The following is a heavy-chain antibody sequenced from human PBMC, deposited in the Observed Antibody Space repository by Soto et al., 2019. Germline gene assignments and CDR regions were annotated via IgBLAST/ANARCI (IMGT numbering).Heavy chain of an antibody. CDR3: ARTDYSRSSVSDVVSMSTWYPSDGWFDP. CDR1: GYTFTNYD. CDR2: ISSYNDDT. J-gene: IGHJ5*02. D-gene: IGHD6-13*01. Sequence: QVQLVQSGAEVKKPGASVKVSCKASGYTFTNYDISWVRQAPGQGLEWMGWISSYNDDTKYAQKFQGRVTMTTDTFTSTAYMDLRSLRSDDTAVYYCARTDYSRSSVSDVVSMSTWYPSDGWFDPWGQGTLVTVSS. V-gene: IGHV1-18*01.